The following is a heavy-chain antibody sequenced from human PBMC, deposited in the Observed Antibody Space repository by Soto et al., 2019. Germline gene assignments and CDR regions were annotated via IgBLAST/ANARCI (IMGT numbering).Heavy chain of an antibody. V-gene: IGHV3-74*01. CDR1: GFTFNYYW. CDR2: IHSDGSST. Sequence: EVQLVESAGGLVQRGGSLRLSCAASGFTFNYYWMHWVRQAPGQGLVWVSHIHSDGSSTTYADSVKGRFTISRDNAKNTLYLQMNSLRAEGTAVYYCARGDKGGFDLWGQGTTVTVSS. J-gene: IGHJ3*01. D-gene: IGHD2-21*02. CDR3: ARGDKGGFDL.